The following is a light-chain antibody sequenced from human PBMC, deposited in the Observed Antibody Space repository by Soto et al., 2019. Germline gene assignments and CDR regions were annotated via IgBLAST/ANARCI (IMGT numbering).Light chain of an antibody. CDR2: GNN. CDR1: SSNIGAGYD. Sequence: QSVLTQPPSVSGAPGQRVTISCTGSSSNIGAGYDVHWYQQLPGTPPKLLIYGNNNRPSGVPDRFSGSKSGTSASLAITGLQAEDEADYYCQSYDSSLSGYVFGTGTKLTVL. V-gene: IGLV1-40*01. J-gene: IGLJ1*01. CDR3: QSYDSSLSGYV.